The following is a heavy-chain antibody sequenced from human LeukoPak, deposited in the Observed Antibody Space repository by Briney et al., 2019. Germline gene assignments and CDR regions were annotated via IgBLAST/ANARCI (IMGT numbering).Heavy chain of an antibody. J-gene: IGHJ6*03. V-gene: IGHV3-74*01. Sequence: GGSLRLSCAASGFTFSSYWMHWVRQAPGKGLVWVSRINSDGSSTSYADSVKGRFTISRDNAKNTLYLQMNSLRAEDTAVYYCARDRAGVDPNIYYYYYYMDVWGKGTTVTVSS. CDR1: GFTFSSYW. D-gene: IGHD3-10*01. CDR2: INSDGSST. CDR3: ARDRAGVDPNIYYYYYYMDV.